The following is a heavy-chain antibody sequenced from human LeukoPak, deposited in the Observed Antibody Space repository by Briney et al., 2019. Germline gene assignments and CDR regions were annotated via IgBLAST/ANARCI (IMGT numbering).Heavy chain of an antibody. Sequence: GGSLRLSCAASGFTFSSYSMNWVRQAPGKGLEWVSYISSSSGTIYYADSVKGRFTISRDNAKNSLYLQMNSLRAEDTAVYYCARESKQDFDYWGQGTLVTVSS. V-gene: IGHV3-48*01. CDR3: ARESKQDFDY. J-gene: IGHJ4*02. CDR1: GFTFSSYS. CDR2: ISSSSGTI. D-gene: IGHD4-11*01.